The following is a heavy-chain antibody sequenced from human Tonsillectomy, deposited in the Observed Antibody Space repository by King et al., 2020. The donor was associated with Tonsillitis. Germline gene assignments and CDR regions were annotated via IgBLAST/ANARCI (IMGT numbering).Heavy chain of an antibody. D-gene: IGHD1-26*01. CDR1: GFTFSTYG. J-gene: IGHJ4*02. CDR2: IRYDGSNK. Sequence: VQLVESGGGVVQPGGSLRLSCAAFGFTFSTYGMHWVRQAPGKGLEWVAFIRYDGSNKYYADSVKGRFTISRDNSKNTLYLQMNSLRAEDTAMYYCAKDWGIVGATTPDYWGQGTLLTVSS. V-gene: IGHV3-30*02. CDR3: AKDWGIVGATTPDY.